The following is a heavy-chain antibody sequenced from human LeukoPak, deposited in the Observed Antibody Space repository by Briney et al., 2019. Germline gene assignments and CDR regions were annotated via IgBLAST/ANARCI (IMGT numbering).Heavy chain of an antibody. CDR2: ISDNEGRT. D-gene: IGHD5-18*01. Sequence: PGGSLRLSCAASGFTFNYYAMSWVRQAPGKGLEWVSGISDNEGRTYYTDSVKGRFTISRDKTKNTVFLHMHNLRADDTAVYFCARHDSFIPYWGQGALVTVSS. CDR1: GFTFNYYA. V-gene: IGHV3-23*01. J-gene: IGHJ4*02. CDR3: ARHDSFIPY.